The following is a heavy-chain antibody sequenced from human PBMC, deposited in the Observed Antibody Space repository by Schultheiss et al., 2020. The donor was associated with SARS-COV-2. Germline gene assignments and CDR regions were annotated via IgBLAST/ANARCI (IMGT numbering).Heavy chain of an antibody. CDR2: IWYDGSNK. Sequence: GESLKISCAASGFTFSSYWMHWVRQAPGKGLEWVAVIWYDGSNKYYADSVKGRFTMSRDNSRNTLYLQMHILRPEDTAVYYCAKGAVAGDDAFDLWGQGTLVTVSS. D-gene: IGHD6-19*01. CDR1: GFTFSSYW. V-gene: IGHV3-33*08. CDR3: AKGAVAGDDAFDL. J-gene: IGHJ3*01.